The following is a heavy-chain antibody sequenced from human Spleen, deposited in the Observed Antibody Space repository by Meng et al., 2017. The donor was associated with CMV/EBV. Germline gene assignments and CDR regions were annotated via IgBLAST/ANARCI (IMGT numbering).Heavy chain of an antibody. J-gene: IGHJ3*02. CDR1: GGSFSGYY. CDR3: ARDSCSSTSCYIGAFNI. Sequence: SETLSLTCAVYGGSFSGYYWSWIRQPPGKGLEWIGEINHSGSTNYNPSLKSRVTISVDTSKNQFSLKLSSVTAADTAVYYCARDSCSSTSCYIGAFNIWGQGTMVTVSS. D-gene: IGHD2-2*02. CDR2: INHSGST. V-gene: IGHV4-34*01.